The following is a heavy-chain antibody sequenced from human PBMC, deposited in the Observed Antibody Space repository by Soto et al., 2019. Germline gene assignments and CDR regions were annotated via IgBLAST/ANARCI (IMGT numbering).Heavy chain of an antibody. Sequence: EVQLVKSGGGLVQPGGSLRLSCAASGFTFSSYSMNWVRQAPGKGLAWVSYISSSSSTIYYADCVKGRFAISRDNAKNSLYRQMSSLRAEDTAVYYCARDRGYSGYDGRVNWFGPWGQGTLVTVSS. J-gene: IGHJ5*02. CDR1: GFTFSSYS. CDR2: ISSSSSTI. CDR3: ARDRGYSGYDGRVNWFGP. V-gene: IGHV3-48*01. D-gene: IGHD5-12*01.